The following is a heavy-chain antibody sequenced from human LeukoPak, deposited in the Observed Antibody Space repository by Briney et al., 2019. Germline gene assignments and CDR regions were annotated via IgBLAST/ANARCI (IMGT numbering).Heavy chain of an antibody. D-gene: IGHD6-13*01. CDR3: ARARIAATNAFDI. Sequence: SETLSLTCTVSGGSISSTSYYWGWIRQPPGKGLEWIGSIYYSGSTFYNPSLKSRVTISVDTSKNQFSLQLNSVTPEDTAVYYCARARIAATNAFDIWGQGTMVTVSS. CDR1: GGSISSTSYY. CDR2: IYYSGST. J-gene: IGHJ3*02. V-gene: IGHV4-39*01.